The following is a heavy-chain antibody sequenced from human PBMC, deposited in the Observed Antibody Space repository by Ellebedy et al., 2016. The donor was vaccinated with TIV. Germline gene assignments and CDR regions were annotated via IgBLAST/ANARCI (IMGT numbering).Heavy chain of an antibody. CDR1: GYTFTSYG. CDR3: ARDRRARSTPPDY. J-gene: IGHJ4*02. V-gene: IGHV1-18*04. Sequence: ASVKVSCKASGYTFTSYGISWVRQATGQGLEWMGWISAYNGNTKYAQKPQGRVTMTTDTSTSTAYMELRSLRSDDTAVYYCARDRRARSTPPDYWGQGTLVTVSS. D-gene: IGHD4-17*01. CDR2: ISAYNGNT.